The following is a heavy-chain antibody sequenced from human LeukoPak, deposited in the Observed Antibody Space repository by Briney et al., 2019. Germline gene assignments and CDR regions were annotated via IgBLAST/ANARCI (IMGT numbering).Heavy chain of an antibody. D-gene: IGHD6-19*01. CDR1: GGSISSYY. Sequence: SETPSLTCTVSGGSISSYYWSWIRQPPGKGLEWIGYIYYSGSTNYNPSLKSRVTISVDTSKNQFSLKLSSVTAADTAVYYCARSRMYSSGWYVNWFDPWGQGTLVTVSS. V-gene: IGHV4-59*01. CDR3: ARSRMYSSGWYVNWFDP. CDR2: IYYSGST. J-gene: IGHJ5*02.